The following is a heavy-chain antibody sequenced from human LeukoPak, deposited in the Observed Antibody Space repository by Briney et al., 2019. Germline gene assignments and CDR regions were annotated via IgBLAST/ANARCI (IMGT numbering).Heavy chain of an antibody. Sequence: GGSLRLSCAASGFTFSSYGMSWVRQAPGKGLEWVSSISSSSSYIYYADSVKGRFTISRDNAKNSLYLQMNSLRAEDTAVYYCARDQKYNWFDPWGQGTLVTVSS. V-gene: IGHV3-21*01. CDR3: ARDQKYNWFDP. CDR1: GFTFSSYG. CDR2: ISSSSSYI. J-gene: IGHJ5*02.